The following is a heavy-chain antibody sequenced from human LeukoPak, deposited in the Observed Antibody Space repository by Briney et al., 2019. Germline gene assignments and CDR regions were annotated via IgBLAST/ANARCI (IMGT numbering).Heavy chain of an antibody. D-gene: IGHD6-19*01. Sequence: PGGSLRLSCAASGFTFSSYWMSWVRQAPCKGLEWVALISYDGRDEYYADSVKGRFTISRDNPKNTVSLQMNSLRPEDTAVYYCAREDRGWYPAYWGQGTLVTVSS. CDR3: AREDRGWYPAY. CDR2: ISYDGRDE. CDR1: GFTFSSYW. V-gene: IGHV3-30*03. J-gene: IGHJ4*02.